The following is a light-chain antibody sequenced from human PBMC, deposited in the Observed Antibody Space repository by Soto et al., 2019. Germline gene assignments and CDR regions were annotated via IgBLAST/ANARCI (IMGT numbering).Light chain of an antibody. CDR2: AAS. CDR3: HQYNNWPWT. V-gene: IGKV3-15*01. Sequence: EIVVNQSPVTLSVSQGDTATLSCRASQSVSSHLAWYQQKPGQAPRLLIYAASTRATGIPVRFSGSGSETEFTLTIRSLQSEDSALYYCHQYNNWPWTFGQVTKVDIK. J-gene: IGKJ1*01. CDR1: QSVSSH.